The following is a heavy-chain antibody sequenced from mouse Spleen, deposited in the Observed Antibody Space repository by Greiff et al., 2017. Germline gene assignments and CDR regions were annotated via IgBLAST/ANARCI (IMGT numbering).Heavy chain of an antibody. J-gene: IGHJ4*01. CDR2: IWRGGST. CDR3: ASYYDYDDGRYYAMDY. CDR1: GFSLTSYG. V-gene: IGHV2-5-1*01. Sequence: QVQLKESGPSLVQPSQSLSITCTVSGFSLTSYGVHWVRQSPGKGLEWLGVIWRGGSTDYNAAFMSRLSITKDNSKSQVFFKMNSLQADDTAIYYCASYYDYDDGRYYAMDYWGQGTSVTVSS. D-gene: IGHD2-4*01.